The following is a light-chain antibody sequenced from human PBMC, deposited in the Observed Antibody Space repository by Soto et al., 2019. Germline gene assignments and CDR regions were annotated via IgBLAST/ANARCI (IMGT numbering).Light chain of an antibody. CDR2: EVS. Sequence: QSALTQPPSASGSPGQSVTISCTGTSSDVGGYNYVSWYQQHPGTAPKLMIYEVSKRPSGVPDRFSGSKSANTASLTVSGLQAEDEADYYCSSYAGSNNLIFGGGTKLTVL. J-gene: IGLJ2*01. CDR1: SSDVGGYNY. CDR3: SSYAGSNNLI. V-gene: IGLV2-8*01.